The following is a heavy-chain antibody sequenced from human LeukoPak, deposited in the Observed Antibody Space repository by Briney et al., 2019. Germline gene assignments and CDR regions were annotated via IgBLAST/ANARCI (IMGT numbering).Heavy chain of an antibody. CDR3: ASISVLRFLWDWFDP. CDR2: ISYDGSNK. J-gene: IGHJ5*02. V-gene: IGHV3-30*03. CDR1: GFTFSIYS. D-gene: IGHD3-3*01. Sequence: GGSLRLSCAASGFTFSIYSMNWVRQAPGKGLEWVAVISYDGSNKYYADSVKGRFTISRDNAKNSLYLQMNSLRAEDTAVYYCASISVLRFLWDWFDPWGQGTLVTVSS.